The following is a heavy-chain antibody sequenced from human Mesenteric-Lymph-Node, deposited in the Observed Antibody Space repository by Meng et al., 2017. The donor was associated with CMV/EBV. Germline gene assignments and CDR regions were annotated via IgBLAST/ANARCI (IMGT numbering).Heavy chain of an antibody. V-gene: IGHV4-59*01. CDR3: ARDRGPSLPFDY. Sequence: GSLRLSCAVYGGSFSGYYWSWIRQPPGKGLEWIGYIYYSGSTNYNPSLKSRVTISVDTSKNQFSLKLSSVTAADTAVYYCARDRGPSLPFDYWGQGTLVTVSS. CDR1: GGSFSGYY. D-gene: IGHD3-10*01. CDR2: IYYSGST. J-gene: IGHJ4*02.